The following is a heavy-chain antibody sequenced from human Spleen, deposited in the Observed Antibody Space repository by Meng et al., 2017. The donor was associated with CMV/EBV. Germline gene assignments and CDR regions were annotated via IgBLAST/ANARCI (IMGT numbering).Heavy chain of an antibody. CDR3: ATGSGDFDH. CDR1: GVSISGFY. D-gene: IGHD1-26*01. Sequence: VQVHGPGPGLVKPSETLSFTCSVSGVSISGFYWSWIRQPAGKGLEWIGRIYISGDTNYNPSLESRVTISKDTSKNQISLRLTSVTAADTAVYYCATGSGDFDHWGRGTLVTVSS. CDR2: IYISGDT. V-gene: IGHV4-4*07. J-gene: IGHJ4*02.